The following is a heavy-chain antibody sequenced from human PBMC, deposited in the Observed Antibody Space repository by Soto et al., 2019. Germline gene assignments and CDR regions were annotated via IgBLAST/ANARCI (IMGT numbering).Heavy chain of an antibody. CDR1: GGSISSGDYY. CDR3: ASLAAYYDSSGYIPCRWFDP. D-gene: IGHD3-22*01. CDR2: IYYSGST. J-gene: IGHJ5*02. V-gene: IGHV4-30-4*01. Sequence: PSETLSLTCTVSGGSISSGDYYWSWIRQPPGKGLEWIGYIYYSGSTYYNPSLKSRVTISVDTSKNQFSLKLSSVTAADTAVYYCASLAAYYDSSGYIPCRWFDPWGQGTLVTVSS.